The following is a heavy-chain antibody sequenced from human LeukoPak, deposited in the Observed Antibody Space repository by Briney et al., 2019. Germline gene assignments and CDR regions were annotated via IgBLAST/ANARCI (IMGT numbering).Heavy chain of an antibody. Sequence: SETLSLTCTVSGDSISSYYWSWIRQPAGKGLEWIGRIYTSGSTNYNPSLKSRVTMSVDTSKNQFSLKLSSVTAADTAVYYCARDIIAVAGGYFDYWGQGTLVTVSS. V-gene: IGHV4-4*07. D-gene: IGHD6-19*01. CDR3: ARDIIAVAGGYFDY. CDR2: IYTSGST. J-gene: IGHJ4*02. CDR1: GDSISSYY.